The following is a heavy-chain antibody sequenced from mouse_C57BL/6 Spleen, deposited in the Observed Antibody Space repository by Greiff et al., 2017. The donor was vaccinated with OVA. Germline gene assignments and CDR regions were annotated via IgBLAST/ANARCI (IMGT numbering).Heavy chain of an antibody. J-gene: IGHJ2*01. D-gene: IGHD1-1*01. Sequence: EVQLQQSGPGLVKPSQSLSLTCSVTGYSITSGYYWNWIRQFPGNKLEWMGYISYDGSNNYNPSLKNRISITRDTSKNQFFLKLNSVTTEDTATYYCARANHYYGSSYFDYWGQGTTLTVSS. V-gene: IGHV3-6*01. CDR3: ARANHYYGSSYFDY. CDR1: GYSITSGYY. CDR2: ISYDGSN.